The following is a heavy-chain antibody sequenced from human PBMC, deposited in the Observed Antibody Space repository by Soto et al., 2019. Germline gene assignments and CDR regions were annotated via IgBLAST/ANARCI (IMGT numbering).Heavy chain of an antibody. CDR1: GGSVSSGDYY. D-gene: IGHD3-3*01. CDR3: ARDPGVAKPSYYYGMDV. V-gene: IGHV4-30-4*01. Sequence: SETLSLTCTVSGGSVSSGDYYWTWIRQPPGQGLEWIGYIYYSETSYYKPSLKSRVTISVDTSKNQFSLELSSVTAADTAVYYCARDPGVAKPSYYYGMDVWGQGTTVT. J-gene: IGHJ6*02. CDR2: IYYSETS.